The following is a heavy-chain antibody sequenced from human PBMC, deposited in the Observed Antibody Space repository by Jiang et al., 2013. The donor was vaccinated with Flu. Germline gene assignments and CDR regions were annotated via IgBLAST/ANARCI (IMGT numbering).Heavy chain of an antibody. V-gene: IGHV3-9*01. D-gene: IGHD3-16*02. Sequence: VQLVESGGGLVQPGRSLRLSCAASGFTFANYAMHWVRQAPGKGLEWVSGITWNSGNMGYADSVKGRFTISRDNANNSVYLQMNSLRPEDTALYYCAKIESRLSNSFTFDNWGQGTLVTVSS. CDR2: ITWNSGNM. CDR3: AKIESRLSNSFTFDN. CDR1: GFTFANYA. J-gene: IGHJ4*02.